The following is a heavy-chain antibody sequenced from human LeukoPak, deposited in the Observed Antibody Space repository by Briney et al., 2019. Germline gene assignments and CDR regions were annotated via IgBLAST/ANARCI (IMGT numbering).Heavy chain of an antibody. J-gene: IGHJ4*02. CDR2: IDNRGSR. CDR3: ARALASDGTGSYHY. CDR1: GGSFSGYY. Sequence: SETLSLTCAVYGGSFSGYYCAWIRQPPGTGREWVGEIDNRGSRNHNPSLKSRVTISLDTSKNQFSLKLSSVTAADTAVYYCARALASDGTGSYHYWGQGTLVTVSS. V-gene: IGHV4-34*01. D-gene: IGHD3-10*01.